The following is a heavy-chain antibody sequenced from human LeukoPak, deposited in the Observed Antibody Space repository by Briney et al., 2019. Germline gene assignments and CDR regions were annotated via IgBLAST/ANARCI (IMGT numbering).Heavy chain of an antibody. Sequence: SETLSLTCTVSGGSISSYYWSWIRQPAGKGLEWIGRIYTSGSTNYNPSLKSRVTMSVDTSKNQFSLKLSSVTAADTAVYYCARDLHYYDSSGYNYSDAFDIWGQGTMVTVSS. CDR1: GGSISSYY. CDR3: ARDLHYYDSSGYNYSDAFDI. J-gene: IGHJ3*02. D-gene: IGHD3-22*01. CDR2: IYTSGST. V-gene: IGHV4-4*07.